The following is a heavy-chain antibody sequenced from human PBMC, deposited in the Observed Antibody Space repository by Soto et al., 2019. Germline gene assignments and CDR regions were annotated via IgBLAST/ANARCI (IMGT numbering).Heavy chain of an antibody. D-gene: IGHD2-21*02. Sequence: EVQLVESGGGLVQPGWSLRLSCAASGFTFSSYWMHWVRQAPGKGLVWVSRINSDGSSTSYADSVKGRFTISRDNPKNTLSLQMNSLSAEDTAVYYCASPAMVVPAPLDYWGQGTLGPVSS. CDR3: ASPAMVVPAPLDY. CDR1: GFTFSSYW. V-gene: IGHV3-74*01. J-gene: IGHJ4*02. CDR2: INSDGSST.